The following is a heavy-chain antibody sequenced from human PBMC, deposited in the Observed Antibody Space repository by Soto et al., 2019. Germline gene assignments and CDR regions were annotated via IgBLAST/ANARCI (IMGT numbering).Heavy chain of an antibody. V-gene: IGHV3-43*02. CDR1: GFTFDDYA. CDR2: ISGDGGST. Sequence: GGSLRLSCAASGFTFDDYAMHWVRQAPGKGLEWVSLISGDGGSTYYADSVKGRFTISRDNSKNSLYLQMNSLRTEDTVLYYCAKYIHPPTGYDMLTGYYYYYYCMDVWGQGTTVTVSS. CDR3: AKYIHPPTGYDMLTGYYYYYYCMDV. D-gene: IGHD3-9*01. J-gene: IGHJ6*02.